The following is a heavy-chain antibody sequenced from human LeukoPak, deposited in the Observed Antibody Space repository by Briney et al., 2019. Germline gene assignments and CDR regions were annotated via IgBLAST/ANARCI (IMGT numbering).Heavy chain of an antibody. CDR1: GGTFSSYA. J-gene: IGHJ6*03. Sequence: SVKVSCKASGGTFSSYAISWVRQAPGQGLEWMGGIIPIFGTANYAQKFQGRVTITTDESTSTAYMELSSLRSEDTAVYYCARDRYPVYSSSSSYYYMDVWGKGTTVTVFS. V-gene: IGHV1-69*05. CDR2: IIPIFGTA. CDR3: ARDRYPVYSSSSSYYYMDV. D-gene: IGHD6-6*01.